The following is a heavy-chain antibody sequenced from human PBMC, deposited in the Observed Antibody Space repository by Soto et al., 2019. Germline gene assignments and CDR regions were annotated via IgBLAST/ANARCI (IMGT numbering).Heavy chain of an antibody. Sequence: QVHLVHSGAEVKKPGASVKVSRQASGYTFSSYHMHWVRQAPGQGLEWLGVINPFYGETRYAQKFQGRVTMTRDTATSTVYMELSSLRSEDTAGYYCARARGISFGYNYFDHWGQGTLVTVSS. J-gene: IGHJ5*02. CDR3: ARARGISFGYNYFDH. V-gene: IGHV1-46*01. CDR2: INPFYGET. D-gene: IGHD5-18*01. CDR1: GYTFSSYH.